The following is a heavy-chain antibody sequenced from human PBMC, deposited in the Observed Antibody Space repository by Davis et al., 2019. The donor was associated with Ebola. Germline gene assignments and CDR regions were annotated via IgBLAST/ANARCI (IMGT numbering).Heavy chain of an antibody. V-gene: IGHV4-59*01. D-gene: IGHD4-17*01. Sequence: PSETLSLTCTVSGGSISSYYWSWIRQPPGKGLEWIGYIYYSGSTNYNPSLKSRVTISVDTSKNQFSLKLSSVTAADTAVYYCARSLDYGDYAFHYWGQGTLVTVSS. CDR1: GGSISSYY. CDR3: ARSLDYGDYAFHY. CDR2: IYYSGST. J-gene: IGHJ4*02.